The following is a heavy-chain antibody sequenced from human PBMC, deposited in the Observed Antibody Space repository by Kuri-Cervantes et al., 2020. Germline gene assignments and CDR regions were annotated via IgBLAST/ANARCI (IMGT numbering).Heavy chain of an antibody. D-gene: IGHD6-19*01. CDR1: GFTFNTSN. J-gene: IGHJ4*02. CDR2: ISWNSGNI. V-gene: IGHV3-9*01. CDR3: AKVSGYNSGWLDY. Sequence: GGSLRLSCAASGFTFNTSNLNWVRQVPGKGLEWVSGISWNSGNIDYADSVKGRFTISRDHAKNSLYLQMNSLRAEDTALYYCAKVSGYNSGWLDYWGRGTLVTVSS.